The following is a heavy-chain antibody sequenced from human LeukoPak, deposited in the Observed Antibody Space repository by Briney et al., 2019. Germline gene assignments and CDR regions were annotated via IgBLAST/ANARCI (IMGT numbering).Heavy chain of an antibody. CDR3: ARVGGYDWRLDY. J-gene: IGHJ4*02. V-gene: IGHV4-59*01. D-gene: IGHD5-12*01. CDR1: GGSFSTYY. Sequence: SETLSLTCTVSGGSFSTYYWSWIRKPPGKGLEWIGYIYHSGSTNYNPPLKSRVTISVDTSKNQFSLKLSSVTTADTAVYYCARVGGYDWRLDYWGQGTLVTVSS. CDR2: IYHSGST.